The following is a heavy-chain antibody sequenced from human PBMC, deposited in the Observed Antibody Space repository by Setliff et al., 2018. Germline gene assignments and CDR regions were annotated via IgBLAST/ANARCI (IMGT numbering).Heavy chain of an antibody. Sequence: GGSLRLSCAASGFTFDDYTMPWVRQAPGKGLEWVSLISWDGGSTYYADSVKGRFTISRDNSKNTLYLQMNSLRAEDTAVYYCARDGGEYWGQGTLVTVSS. CDR2: ISWDGGST. CDR1: GFTFDDYT. J-gene: IGHJ4*02. V-gene: IGHV3-43*01. CDR3: ARDGGEY. D-gene: IGHD3-16*01.